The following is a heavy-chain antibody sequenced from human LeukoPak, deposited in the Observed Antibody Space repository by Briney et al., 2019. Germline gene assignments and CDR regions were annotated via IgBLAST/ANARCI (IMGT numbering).Heavy chain of an antibody. D-gene: IGHD3-22*01. CDR3: ARDYGSGYHDY. J-gene: IGHJ4*02. Sequence: PSETLSLTCTVSGGSISSYYWSWIRQPPGKGLAWIGSTYHSGSTYYNPSLKSRVTISVDTSKNHFSLKLSSVTAADTAVYYCARDYGSGYHDYWGQGTLVTVSS. V-gene: IGHV4-59*01. CDR2: TYHSGST. CDR1: GGSISSYY.